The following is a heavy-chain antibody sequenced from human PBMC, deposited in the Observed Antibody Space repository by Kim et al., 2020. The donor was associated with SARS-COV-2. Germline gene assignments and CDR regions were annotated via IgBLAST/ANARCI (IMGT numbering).Heavy chain of an antibody. CDR3: AREVHGAGPLNYYYGMDV. V-gene: IGHV4-38-2*02. D-gene: IGHD6-19*01. CDR1: GYSISSGYY. J-gene: IGHJ6*01. CDR2: IYHSGST. Sequence: SETLSLTCTVSGYSISSGYYWGWIRQPPGKGLEWIGSIYHSGSTYYNPSLKSRVTISVDTSKNQFSLKLSSVTAADTAVYYCAREVHGAGPLNYYYGMDV.